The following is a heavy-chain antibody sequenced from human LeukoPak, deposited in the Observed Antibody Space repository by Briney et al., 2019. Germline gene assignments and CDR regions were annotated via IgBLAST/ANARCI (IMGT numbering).Heavy chain of an antibody. Sequence: SETLSLTCTVSGESTSGFYWNWIRQPPGKGLEWIGYIYYSGSTNYNPSLKSRVTISVDTSKNQFSLKLSSVTAADTAVYYCARHSGRGYSYGPDAFDIWGQGTMVTVSS. J-gene: IGHJ3*02. D-gene: IGHD5-18*01. CDR1: GESTSGFY. CDR2: IYYSGST. V-gene: IGHV4-59*08. CDR3: ARHSGRGYSYGPDAFDI.